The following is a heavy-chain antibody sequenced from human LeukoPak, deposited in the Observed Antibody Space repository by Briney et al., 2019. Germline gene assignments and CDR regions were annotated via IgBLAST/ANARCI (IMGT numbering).Heavy chain of an antibody. CDR3: AKDREYSSGWTLYYYYYGMDV. CDR2: ISGSGGST. D-gene: IGHD6-19*01. CDR1: GFTFSSYA. V-gene: IGHV3-23*01. Sequence: GGSLRLSCAASGFTFSSYAMSWVRQAPGKWLEWVSAISGSGGSTYYADSVKGRFTISRDNSKNTLYLQMNSLRAEDTAVYYCAKDREYSSGWTLYYYYYGMDVWGQGTTVTVSS. J-gene: IGHJ6*02.